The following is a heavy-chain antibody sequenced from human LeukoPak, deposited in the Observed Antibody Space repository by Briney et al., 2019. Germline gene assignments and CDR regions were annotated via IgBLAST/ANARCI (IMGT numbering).Heavy chain of an antibody. CDR1: AFTFSGYG. CDR3: ARDGYGYNDGNGPSDY. Sequence: PGGSLRLSCAASAFTFSGYGMHWVRQAPGKGLEWVAVIWYDGSNQYYADPVKGRFTISRDNSKNTVYLQMNSLRAEDTAVYYCARDGYGYNDGNGPSDYWGQGTLVTVSS. J-gene: IGHJ4*02. V-gene: IGHV3-33*01. CDR2: IWYDGSNQ. D-gene: IGHD5-18*01.